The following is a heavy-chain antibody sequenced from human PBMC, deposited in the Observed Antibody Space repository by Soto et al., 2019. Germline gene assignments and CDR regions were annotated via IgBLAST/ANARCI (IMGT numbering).Heavy chain of an antibody. Sequence: QFTLKESGPPLVKPTQSLTLTCTGSGFSLTTSGVGVGWIRQPPDQALEWIAPIYWDDDKRYSPSLKSWLTISNHTSKNQVVLTMTNMDPADTAIYICAHRTATVIWWFDPCGEGTLVTVSS. D-gene: IGHD4-17*01. J-gene: IGHJ5*02. CDR3: AHRTATVIWWFDP. V-gene: IGHV2-5*02. CDR1: GFSLTTSGVG. CDR2: IYWDDDK.